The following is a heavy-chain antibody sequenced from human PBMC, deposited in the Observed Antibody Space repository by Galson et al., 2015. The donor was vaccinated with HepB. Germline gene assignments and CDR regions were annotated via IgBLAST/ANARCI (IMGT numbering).Heavy chain of an antibody. D-gene: IGHD2-2*01. CDR3: AKDGGYCSSTSCPIYYYYYMDV. CDR2: SKNKRDGGTT. V-gene: IGHV3-15*01. J-gene: IGHJ6*03. CDR1: GLAFSDAW. Sequence: SLRLSCAASGLAFSDAWMSWVRQAPGKGLEWVGRSKNKRDGGTTDYAAPVKGRFIILRDDSKNTLYLQMNSLKAEDTAVYYCAKDGGYCSSTSCPIYYYYYMDVRGKGTTVTVSS.